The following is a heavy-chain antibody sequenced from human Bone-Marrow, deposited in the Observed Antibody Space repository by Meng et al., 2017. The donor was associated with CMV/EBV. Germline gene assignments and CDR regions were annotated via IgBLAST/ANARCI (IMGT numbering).Heavy chain of an antibody. CDR2: FDPEDGET. CDR1: GYTLTELS. Sequence: ASVKVSCKVSGYTLTELSMHWVRQAPGKGLEWMGGFDPEDGETIYAQKFQGRVTMTEDTSTDTAYMERSSLRSEDTAGYYCATGLSIPTYYYYGMDVWGQGTTVTVSS. D-gene: IGHD2-21*01. J-gene: IGHJ6*02. V-gene: IGHV1-24*01. CDR3: ATGLSIPTYYYYGMDV.